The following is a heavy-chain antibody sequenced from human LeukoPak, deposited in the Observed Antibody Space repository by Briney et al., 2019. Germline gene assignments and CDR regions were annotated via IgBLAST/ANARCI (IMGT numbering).Heavy chain of an antibody. D-gene: IGHD2/OR15-2a*01. V-gene: IGHV3-74*01. CDR2: INSDGSWA. J-gene: IGHJ4*02. CDR1: GNYW. CDR3: VKDFGRVRGTPDS. Sequence: PGGSLRLSCAASGNYWMHWVRQAPGKGLVWVSHINSDGSWASYADSVKGRFTISRDDSKSIVYLQMNGLRSEDTAVYYCVKDFGRVRGTPDSWGQGTLVTVSS.